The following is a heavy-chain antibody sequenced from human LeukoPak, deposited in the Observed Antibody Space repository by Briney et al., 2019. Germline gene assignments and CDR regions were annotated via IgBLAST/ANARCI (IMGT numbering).Heavy chain of an antibody. V-gene: IGHV5-51*01. CDR2: IYPGDSDT. J-gene: IGHJ2*01. D-gene: IGHD4-23*01. CDR3: ARPLDFGGNSNWYFDL. CDR1: EFSFINYW. Sequence: RGESLKISCKGTEFSFINYWIAWVRQMPGKGLEWMGIIYPGDSDTKISPSFEGQVTISADKSISTAYLHLSGLKASDTAMYYCARPLDFGGNSNWYFDLWGRGTLLTVSS.